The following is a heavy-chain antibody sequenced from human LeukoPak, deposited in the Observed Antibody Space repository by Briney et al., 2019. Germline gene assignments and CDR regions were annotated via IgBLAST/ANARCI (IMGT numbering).Heavy chain of an antibody. J-gene: IGHJ4*02. CDR1: GGPIRNYY. Sequence: SDTLSLTCTVSGGPIRNYYWSWIRQPPGKGLEWLGYINYSGRANYNPSLKSRVTLLVEPSLAQFSLRLSSATARDQAFLYWWRHVFTYGEPFDSWGQGTLITVSS. V-gene: IGHV4-59*08. CDR2: INYSGRA. D-gene: IGHD3-10*01. CDR3: WRHVFTYGEPFDS.